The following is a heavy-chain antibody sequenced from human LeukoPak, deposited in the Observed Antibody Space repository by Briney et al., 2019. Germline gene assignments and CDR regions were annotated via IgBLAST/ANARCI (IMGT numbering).Heavy chain of an antibody. D-gene: IGHD2-15*01. J-gene: IGHJ4*02. V-gene: IGHV3-21*01. CDR3: AGDRPTGRFRGVVVQ. CDR2: ISSGGTYI. Sequence: KAGASLRLSCAASGFTFDTYAMTWVRQAPGKGLEWVSSISSGGTYIYYAESVRGRSTISRNNTKNFLYLQLSTLRVEDTAVYFCAGDRPTGRFRGVVVQWGQGTLVTVSS. CDR1: GFTFDTYA.